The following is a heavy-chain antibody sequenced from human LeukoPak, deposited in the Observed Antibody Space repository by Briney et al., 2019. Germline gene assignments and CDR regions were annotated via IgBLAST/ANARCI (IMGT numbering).Heavy chain of an antibody. J-gene: IGHJ4*02. CDR2: IWYDGSNK. CDR3: AKDEGSSGYVGIDY. V-gene: IGHV3-33*06. CDR1: RFTFSRYG. Sequence: PGRSLRLSCAAFRFTFSRYGMHWVRQAPGKGLEWVAVIWYDGSNKYYADSVKGRFTISRDNSKNTLYLQMNSLRAEDTAVYFCAKDEGSSGYVGIDYWGQGTLVTVSS. D-gene: IGHD3-22*01.